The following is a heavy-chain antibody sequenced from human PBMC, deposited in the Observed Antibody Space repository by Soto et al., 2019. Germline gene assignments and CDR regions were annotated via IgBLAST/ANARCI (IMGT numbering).Heavy chain of an antibody. Sequence: QLQLQESGPGLVKPSETLSLTCTVSGGSISSSSYYWGWIRQPPGKGLEWIGSIYYSGSTYYNPSLKSRVTISVDTSKNQFSLKLSSVTAADTAVYYCARHGGRVRGYDIGLGPSPIMYFDYWGQGTLVIVSS. D-gene: IGHD5-12*01. CDR3: ARHGGRVRGYDIGLGPSPIMYFDY. CDR2: IYYSGST. V-gene: IGHV4-39*01. CDR1: GGSISSSSYY. J-gene: IGHJ4*02.